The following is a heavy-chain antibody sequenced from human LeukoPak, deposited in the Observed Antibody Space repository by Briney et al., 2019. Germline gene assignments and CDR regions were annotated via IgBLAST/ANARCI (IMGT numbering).Heavy chain of an antibody. J-gene: IGHJ4*02. CDR1: GFTFSSYA. CDR2: INGSGGST. CDR3: AKDRWGRNYYDNSDSFDY. D-gene: IGHD3-22*01. Sequence: PGGSLRLSCAASGFTFSSYAMSWVRQAPGKGLEWVSVINGSGGSTYYADSMKGRFTISRDNSEDTLYLQMNSLRAEDTAVYYCAKDRWGRNYYDNSDSFDYWGQGALVTVSS. V-gene: IGHV3-23*01.